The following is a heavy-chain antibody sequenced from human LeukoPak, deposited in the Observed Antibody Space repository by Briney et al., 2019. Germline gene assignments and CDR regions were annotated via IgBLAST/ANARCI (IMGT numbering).Heavy chain of an antibody. CDR2: INSDGGTT. CDR3: ATDSYVSGSYYRLFY. D-gene: IGHD3-10*01. V-gene: IGHV3-74*01. J-gene: IGHJ4*02. CDR1: GFTFGTYW. Sequence: TGGSLRLSCGASGFTFGTYWMHWVRQAPGKGVVWVSGINSDGGTTTYADSVKGRFTISRDNAKNTLYLQMNNLRAEDTAIYYCATDSYVSGSYYRLFYWGQGTLVTVSS.